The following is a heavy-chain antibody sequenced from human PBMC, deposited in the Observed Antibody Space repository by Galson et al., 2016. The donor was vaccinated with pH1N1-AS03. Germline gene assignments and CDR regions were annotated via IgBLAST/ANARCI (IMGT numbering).Heavy chain of an antibody. V-gene: IGHV1-3*01. Sequence: SVKVSCKASGYTFTSYAMHWVRQAPGQGLEWMGWINAGNGDTKYSQKFQGRVTITRDTSASMAHMGLSSLRSEDTAVYYCARSDYGDYVDYWGQGTLVTVSS. CDR2: INAGNGDT. CDR3: ARSDYGDYVDY. CDR1: GYTFTSYA. J-gene: IGHJ4*02. D-gene: IGHD4-17*01.